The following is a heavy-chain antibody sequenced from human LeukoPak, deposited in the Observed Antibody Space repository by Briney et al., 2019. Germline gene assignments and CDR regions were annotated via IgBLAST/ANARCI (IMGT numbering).Heavy chain of an antibody. CDR3: ARVKESVSGGDHVDY. Sequence: GGSLRLSCAAPGFTFSSYEMNWVRQAPGKGLEWVSYISSSGSTIYYADSVKGRFTISGDNAKNSLYLQMNSLRAEDTAVYYCARVKESVSGGDHVDYWGQGTLVTVSS. D-gene: IGHD2-21*02. CDR1: GFTFSSYE. V-gene: IGHV3-48*03. J-gene: IGHJ4*02. CDR2: ISSSGSTI.